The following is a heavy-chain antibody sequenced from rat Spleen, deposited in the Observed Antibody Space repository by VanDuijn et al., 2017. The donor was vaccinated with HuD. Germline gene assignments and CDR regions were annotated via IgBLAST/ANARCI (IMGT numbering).Heavy chain of an antibody. V-gene: IGHV5-20*01. Sequence: EVQLVESGGGLVQPGRSLKISCAASGFTFDDYYMAWVRQAPTKGLEWVASINYDGGSTYYRDSVKGRFTLSRDNAKSSLYLQMDSLRSEDTATYYCTRDRILRSTGFDYWGQGVMVTVSS. CDR3: TRDRILRSTGFDY. CDR1: GFTFDDYY. CDR2: INYDGGST. J-gene: IGHJ2*01. D-gene: IGHD1-6*01.